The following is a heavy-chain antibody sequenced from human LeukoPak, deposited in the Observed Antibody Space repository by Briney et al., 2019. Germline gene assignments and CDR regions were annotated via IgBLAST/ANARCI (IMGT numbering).Heavy chain of an antibody. CDR2: IYYSGST. D-gene: IGHD3-22*01. J-gene: IGHJ5*02. CDR3: ARDCITMIVVGNWFDP. Sequence: KTSETLSLTCTVSGGSISSYYWSWIRQPPGKGLEWIGYIYYSGSTYYNPSLKSRVTISVDTSKNQFSLKLSSVTAADTAVYYCARDCITMIVVGNWFDPWGQGTLVTVSS. V-gene: IGHV4-59*12. CDR1: GGSISSYY.